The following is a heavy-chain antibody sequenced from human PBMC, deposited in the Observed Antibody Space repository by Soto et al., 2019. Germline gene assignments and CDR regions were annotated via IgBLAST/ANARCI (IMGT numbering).Heavy chain of an antibody. D-gene: IGHD2-2*01. CDR1: GDTFRNYA. Sequence: QVQLVQSGAEVKRPGSSVKVSCKASGDTFRNYALSWVRQAPGQGLEWMGGIIPIFETTNYAQKFQGRVTITADKSSNTAYMEVSSLSSEDTAVYYCARDKGRDVVVVTAAPYYFYGMDVWRQGTTVTVSS. V-gene: IGHV1-69*06. J-gene: IGHJ6*02. CDR2: IIPIFETT. CDR3: ARDKGRDVVVVTAAPYYFYGMDV.